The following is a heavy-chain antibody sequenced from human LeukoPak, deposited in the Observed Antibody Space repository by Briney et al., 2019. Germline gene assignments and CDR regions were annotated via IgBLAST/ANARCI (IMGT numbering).Heavy chain of an antibody. D-gene: IGHD3-22*01. J-gene: IGHJ3*02. CDR1: GGTFSSYA. CDR2: IIPIFGTA. Sequence: SVKVSCKASGGTFSSYAISWVRQAPGQGLEWMGGIIPIFGTANYAQKFQGRVTITADKSTSTAYMELSSLRSEDTAVYYCARVTGDYYDSSGYSHDAFDIWGQGTMVTVSS. CDR3: ARVTGDYYDSSGYSHDAFDI. V-gene: IGHV1-69*06.